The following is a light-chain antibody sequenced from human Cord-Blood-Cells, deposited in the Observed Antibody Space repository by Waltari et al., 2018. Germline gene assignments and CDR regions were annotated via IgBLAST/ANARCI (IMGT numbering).Light chain of an antibody. CDR2: YDS. CDR1: NIGSKS. Sequence: SYVLTQPPSVSVAPGKTARITCGGNNIGSKSVHWYQQKPGKAPVLVIYYDSDRPSRILERCSGSNSGNTATLTISRVEAGDEADYYCQVWDSSSDHHVVFGGGTKLTVL. CDR3: QVWDSSSDHHVV. J-gene: IGLJ2*01. V-gene: IGLV3-21*04.